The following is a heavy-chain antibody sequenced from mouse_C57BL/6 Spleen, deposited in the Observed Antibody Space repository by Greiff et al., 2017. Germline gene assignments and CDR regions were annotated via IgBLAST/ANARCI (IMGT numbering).Heavy chain of an antibody. J-gene: IGHJ2*01. V-gene: IGHV1-39*01. Sequence: VQLQQSGPELVKPGASVKISCTASGYYFTDYNMNWVKQSNGQSLEWIGLINPNNGTTSYNPKFKGKATLTVDQSSSTAYLQLNSLTSEDTAVYYCARSEDGYHYCDYWGQGTTLTVSS. CDR3: ARSEDGYHYCDY. D-gene: IGHD2-3*01. CDR2: INPNNGTT. CDR1: GYYFTDYN.